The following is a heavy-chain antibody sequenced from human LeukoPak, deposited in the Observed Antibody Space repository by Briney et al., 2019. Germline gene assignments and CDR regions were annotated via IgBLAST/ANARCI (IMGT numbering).Heavy chain of an antibody. Sequence: PSETLSLTCTVSGGSISSSSYYWGWIRQPPGKGLEWIGSIYYSGSTYYNPSLKSRVTISVDTSKNQFSLRLTSVTAADTAVYYCARGHREAYYDFWSGYWFDYWGQGTLVTVSS. V-gene: IGHV4-39*07. CDR2: IYYSGST. J-gene: IGHJ4*02. D-gene: IGHD3-3*01. CDR3: ARGHREAYYDFWSGYWFDY. CDR1: GGSISSSSYY.